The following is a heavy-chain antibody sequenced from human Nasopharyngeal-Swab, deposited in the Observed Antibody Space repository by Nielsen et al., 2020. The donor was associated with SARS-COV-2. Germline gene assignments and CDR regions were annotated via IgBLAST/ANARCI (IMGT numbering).Heavy chain of an antibody. CDR3: ARSGSGYARGWFDP. Sequence: GESLKISCAASGFTFDDYGMSFFPPAPFPWLEWVSGINWNGGSTGYADSVKGRFTISRDNAKNSLYLQMNSLRAEDTALYHCARSGSGYARGWFDPWGQGTLVTVSS. J-gene: IGHJ5*02. V-gene: IGHV3-20*01. CDR2: INWNGGST. D-gene: IGHD5-12*01. CDR1: GFTFDDYG.